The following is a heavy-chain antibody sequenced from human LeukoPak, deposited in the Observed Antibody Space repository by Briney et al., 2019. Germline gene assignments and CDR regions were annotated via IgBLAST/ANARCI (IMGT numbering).Heavy chain of an antibody. V-gene: IGHV3-49*04. Sequence: QTGGSLRLSCATSGFTFGDYALSWVRQAPGKGLEWVGFTGSKAYAGPPEYAASVKGRFSISRDDSKTIVYLQMNSLKAEDTAVYYCTRSARDPDMWGQGTMVTVSS. CDR2: TGSKAYAGPP. CDR3: TRSARDPDM. J-gene: IGHJ3*02. CDR1: GFTFGDYA.